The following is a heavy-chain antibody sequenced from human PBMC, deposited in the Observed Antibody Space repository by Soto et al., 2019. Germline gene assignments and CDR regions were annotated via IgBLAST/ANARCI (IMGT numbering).Heavy chain of an antibody. CDR3: ARVGPVDYYDSSGYYPR. Sequence: GGSLRLSCAASGFTFSSYSMNWVRQAPGKGLERVSYISSSSSTIYYADSVKGRFTISRDNAKNSLYLQMNSLRDEDTAVYYCARVGPVDYYDSSGYYPRWGQGTLVTVSS. D-gene: IGHD3-22*01. V-gene: IGHV3-48*02. CDR1: GFTFSSYS. CDR2: ISSSSSTI. J-gene: IGHJ4*02.